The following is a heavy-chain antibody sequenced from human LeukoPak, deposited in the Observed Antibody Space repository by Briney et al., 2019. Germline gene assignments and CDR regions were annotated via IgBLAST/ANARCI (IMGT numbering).Heavy chain of an antibody. V-gene: IGHV4-59*01. CDR1: GGSISSYY. D-gene: IGHD2-2*01. Sequence: SETLSLTCTVSGGSISSYYWSWIRQPPGKGLEWIGYIYYSGSTNYNPSLKSRVTISVDTSKNQFSLKPSSVTAADTAVYYCARSRYCSSTSCRFYYYYGMDVWGQGTTVTVSS. CDR2: IYYSGST. CDR3: ARSRYCSSTSCRFYYYYGMDV. J-gene: IGHJ6*02.